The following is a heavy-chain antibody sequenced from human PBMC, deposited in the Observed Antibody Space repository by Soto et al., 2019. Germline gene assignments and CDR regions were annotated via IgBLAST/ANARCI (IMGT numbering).Heavy chain of an antibody. Sequence: QLQLQESGPGLVKPSETLSLTCTVSGGSISSSSYYWGWIRQPPGKGLEWIGSIYYSGSTYYNPSLKSRVTTSVDTSKNQFSLKLSSVTAADTAVYYCARPSGYGTRGDYYYYMDVWGKGTTVTVSS. CDR1: GGSISSSSYY. D-gene: IGHD5-12*01. CDR2: IYYSGST. CDR3: ARPSGYGTRGDYYYYMDV. V-gene: IGHV4-39*01. J-gene: IGHJ6*03.